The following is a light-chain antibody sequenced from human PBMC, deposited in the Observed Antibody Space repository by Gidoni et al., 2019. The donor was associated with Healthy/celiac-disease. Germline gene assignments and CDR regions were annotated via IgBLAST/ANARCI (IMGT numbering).Light chain of an antibody. CDR1: RGINVGTYR. J-gene: IGLJ3*02. CDR2: YKSDSDK. CDR3: MIWHSSAWV. V-gene: IGLV5-45*01. Sequence: QAVLTQPASLSASPGASASLTSTLRRGINVGTYRIYWYQQKPGSPPQYLLRYKSDSDKQQGSGVPSRFSGSKEASANAGILLISGLQSEDEADYYCMIWHSSAWVFGGGTKLTVL.